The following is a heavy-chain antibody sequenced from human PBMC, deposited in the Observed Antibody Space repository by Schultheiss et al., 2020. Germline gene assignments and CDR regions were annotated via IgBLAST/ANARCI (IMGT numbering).Heavy chain of an antibody. CDR1: GYTFTSYY. J-gene: IGHJ4*02. CDR2: MNPNSGNT. Sequence: ASVKVSCKASGYTFTSYYMHWVRQATGQGLEWMGWMNPNSGNTGYAQKFQGRVTMTRNTSISTAYMELSSLRSEDTAVYYCARGVGALYYDFWSGYYRGLDYWGKGTLVNGYS. D-gene: IGHD3-3*01. CDR3: ARGVGALYYDFWSGYYRGLDY. V-gene: IGHV1-8*02.